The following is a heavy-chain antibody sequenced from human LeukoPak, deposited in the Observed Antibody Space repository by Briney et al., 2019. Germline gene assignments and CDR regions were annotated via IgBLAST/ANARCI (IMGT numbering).Heavy chain of an antibody. Sequence: SQTLSLTCTVSGGSISSGGYYWSWIRQPPGKGLEWIGYIYHSGSTYYNPSLKSRVTISVDRSKNQFSLKLSSVTAADTAVYYCATERFLEWPLFDYWGQGTLVTVSS. D-gene: IGHD3-3*01. CDR3: ATERFLEWPLFDY. CDR2: IYHSGST. V-gene: IGHV4-30-2*01. J-gene: IGHJ4*02. CDR1: GGSISSGGYY.